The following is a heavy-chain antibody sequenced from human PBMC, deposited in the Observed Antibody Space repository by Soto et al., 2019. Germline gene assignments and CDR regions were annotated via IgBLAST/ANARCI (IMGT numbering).Heavy chain of an antibody. CDR3: ARDRLPQRYGMDV. Sequence: QVQLQESGPGLVKPSGTLSLTCAVSGGSISSSNWWSWVRQPPGKGLEWIGEIYHSGNTDYNPSLQSRVTFSVDKSTTQFSLKLSSVTAADTAVYYCARDRLPQRYGMDVWGQGTTVTVSS. CDR1: GGSISSSNW. J-gene: IGHJ6*02. CDR2: IYHSGNT. V-gene: IGHV4-4*02.